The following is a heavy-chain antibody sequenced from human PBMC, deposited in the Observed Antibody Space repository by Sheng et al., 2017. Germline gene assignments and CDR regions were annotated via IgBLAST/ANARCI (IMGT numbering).Heavy chain of an antibody. CDR1: GGSISSYY. CDR3: ARAPGFTVTIPQKYYYYYGMDV. CDR2: IYYSGST. J-gene: IGHJ6*02. D-gene: IGHD4-17*01. V-gene: IGHV4-59*01. Sequence: QVQLQESGPGLVKPSETLSLTCTVSGGSISSYYWSWIRQPPGKGLEWIGYIYYSGSTNYNPSLKSRVTISIDTSKNQFSLKLSSVTAADTAVYYCARAPGFTVTIPQKYYYYYGMDVWGQGTTVTVSS.